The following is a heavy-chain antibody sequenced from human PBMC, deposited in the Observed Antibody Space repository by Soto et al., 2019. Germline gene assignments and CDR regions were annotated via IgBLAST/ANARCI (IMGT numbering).Heavy chain of an antibody. J-gene: IGHJ4*02. Sequence: SVKVSFKAAGGPFISYAIIWGRQAPGQGLEWMGGIIPIFGTANYAQKFQGRVTITADESTSTAYMELSSLRSEDTAVYYCARAPEDFSRHYWGQGTLVTVSS. CDR1: GGPFISYA. CDR3: ARAPEDFSRHY. V-gene: IGHV1-69*01. CDR2: IIPIFGTA.